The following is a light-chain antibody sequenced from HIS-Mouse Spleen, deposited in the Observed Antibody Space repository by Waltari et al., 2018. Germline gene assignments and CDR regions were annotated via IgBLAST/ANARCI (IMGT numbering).Light chain of an antibody. CDR2: EGS. V-gene: IGLV2-23*03. CDR3: CSYAGSSTFEV. J-gene: IGLJ2*01. Sequence: QSALTQPASVSGSPGQSITISCTGTSSDVGSYNLVSWYQQHPGKAPKLMIYEGSKRPSGFSNRFSCSKSGNTASLTISGLQAEDEADYYCCSYAGSSTFEVFGGGTKLTVL. CDR1: SSDVGSYNL.